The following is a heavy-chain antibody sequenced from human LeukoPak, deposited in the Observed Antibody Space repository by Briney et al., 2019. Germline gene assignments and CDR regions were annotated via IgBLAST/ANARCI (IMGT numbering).Heavy chain of an antibody. V-gene: IGHV3-21*01. CDR1: GFTFSSYS. J-gene: IGHJ1*01. Sequence: GGSLRLSCAASGFTFSSYSMNWVRQAPGKGLEWVSSISRSSRHLYYADSVKGRFTISRDDAKNSVYLQVNSLRADETAVYYCVRDFDTVTTAYLQLWGQGTLVTVSS. CDR2: ISRSSRHL. D-gene: IGHD4-17*01. CDR3: VRDFDTVTTAYLQL.